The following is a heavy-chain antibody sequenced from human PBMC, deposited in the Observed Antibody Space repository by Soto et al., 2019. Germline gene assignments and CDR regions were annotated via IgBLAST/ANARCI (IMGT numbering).Heavy chain of an antibody. CDR2: ISGSGGST. CDR1: GFTFSSYA. D-gene: IGHD3-22*01. J-gene: IGHJ4*02. V-gene: IGHV3-23*01. CDR3: AKDKGFMIVVVITTPDY. Sequence: EVQLLESGGGLVQPGGSLRLSCAASGFTFSSYAMSWVRQAPGKGLEWVSAISGSGGSTYYADSVKGRFTISRDNSKNTLYLQMNSLRAEDTAVYYCAKDKGFMIVVVITTPDYWGQGTLVTVSS.